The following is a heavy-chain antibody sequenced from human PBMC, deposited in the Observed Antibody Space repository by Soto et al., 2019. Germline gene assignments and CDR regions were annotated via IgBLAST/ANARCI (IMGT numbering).Heavy chain of an antibody. CDR3: AKFFYCSGGSCYSDYYYGMDV. CDR1: GFTFSSYG. CDR2: ISYDGSNK. J-gene: IGHJ6*02. Sequence: GGSLRLSCAASGFTFSSYGMHWVRQAPGKGLEWVAVISYDGSNKYYADSVKGRFTISRDNSKNTLYLQMNSLRAEDTAVYYCAKFFYCSGGSCYSDYYYGMDVWGQGTTVTVSS. V-gene: IGHV3-30*18. D-gene: IGHD2-15*01.